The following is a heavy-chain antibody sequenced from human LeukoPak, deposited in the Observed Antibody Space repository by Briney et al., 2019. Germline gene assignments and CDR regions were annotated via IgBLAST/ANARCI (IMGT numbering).Heavy chain of an antibody. CDR2: INPNSGGT. V-gene: IGHV1-2*02. D-gene: IGHD4-17*01. Sequence: GASVKVSCKASGYTFTGYYMHWVRQAPGQGLEWMGWINPNSGGTNYAQKFQGRVTMTRDKSISTAYLQWSRLKAPDTAMYYCARSEWYGDYVLAFDIWGQGTMVTVSS. CDR3: ARSEWYGDYVLAFDI. J-gene: IGHJ3*02. CDR1: GYTFTGYY.